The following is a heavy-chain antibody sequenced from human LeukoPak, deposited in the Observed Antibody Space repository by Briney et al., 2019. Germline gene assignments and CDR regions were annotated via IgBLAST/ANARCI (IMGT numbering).Heavy chain of an antibody. CDR3: ARTYYYDTYYMDV. CDR2: ISSSSSTI. V-gene: IGHV3-48*01. J-gene: IGHJ6*03. Sequence: GGSLRLSCAASGFTFSSYSMNWVRQAPGKGLEWVSYISSSSSTIYYADSVKGRFIISRDNAKNSLYLQMNSLRAEDTAVYYCARTYYYDTYYMDVWGKGTTVTVSS. CDR1: GFTFSSYS. D-gene: IGHD3-22*01.